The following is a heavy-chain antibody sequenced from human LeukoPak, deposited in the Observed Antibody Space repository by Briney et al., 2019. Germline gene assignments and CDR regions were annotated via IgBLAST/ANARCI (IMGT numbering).Heavy chain of an antibody. CDR2: ISAYNGNT. D-gene: IGHD6-13*01. CDR3: AGGIASTGRYYFDY. Sequence: ASVKVSCKASGYTFTSYGVTWVRQAPGQGLEWMGWISAYNGNTNYAQNFQGRVTMTTDTSTSTAYMELRSLRSDDTAVYYCAGGIASTGRYYFDYWGQGTLVTVSS. V-gene: IGHV1-18*01. J-gene: IGHJ4*02. CDR1: GYTFTSYG.